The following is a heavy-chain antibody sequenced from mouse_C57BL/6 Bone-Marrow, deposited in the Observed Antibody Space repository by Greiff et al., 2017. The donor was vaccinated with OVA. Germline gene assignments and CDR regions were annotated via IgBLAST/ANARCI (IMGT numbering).Heavy chain of an antibody. CDR3: AGAIATVVASFAY. Sequence: QVQLQHPGAELVKPGASVKMSCKASGYTFTSYWITWVKQRPGQGLEWIGDIYPGSGSTNYNEKFKSKATLTVDTSSSTAYMQLSSLTSEDSAVYYCAGAIATVVASFAYWGQGTLVTVSA. V-gene: IGHV1-55*01. CDR2: IYPGSGST. J-gene: IGHJ3*01. CDR1: GYTFTSYW. D-gene: IGHD1-1*01.